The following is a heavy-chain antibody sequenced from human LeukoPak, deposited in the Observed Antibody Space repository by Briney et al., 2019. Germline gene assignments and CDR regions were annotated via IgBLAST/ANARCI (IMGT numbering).Heavy chain of an antibody. J-gene: IGHJ5*02. V-gene: IGHV1-69*02. D-gene: IGHD5-24*01. Sequence: GASVKVSCKASGDTFIPYTFSWVRQAPGQGLEWIGRIIPSLDVANYAQKFQGRVTLSVDRDTATTYMELTSLRSEDTAIYYCARAPRDGYNGRNWFDPWGQGTLVTVSS. CDR2: IIPSLDVA. CDR1: GDTFIPYT. CDR3: ARAPRDGYNGRNWFDP.